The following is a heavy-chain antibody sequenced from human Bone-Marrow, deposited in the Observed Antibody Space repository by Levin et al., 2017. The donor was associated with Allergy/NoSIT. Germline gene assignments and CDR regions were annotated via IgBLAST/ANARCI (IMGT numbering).Heavy chain of an antibody. CDR3: ARESWKYDY. D-gene: IGHD1-7*01. V-gene: IGHV3-7*03. Sequence: AGGSLRLSCAASGFTFTNHWMAWVRQAPGKGLEWLANIKEDGTDKNYVDSVKGRFTISRDNAKNSLYLQVSSLRAEDTAVYYCARESWKYDYWGQGTLVTVSS. J-gene: IGHJ4*02. CDR2: IKEDGTDK. CDR1: GFTFTNHW.